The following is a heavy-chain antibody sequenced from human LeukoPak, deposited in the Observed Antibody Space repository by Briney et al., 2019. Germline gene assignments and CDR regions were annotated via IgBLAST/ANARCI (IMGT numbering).Heavy chain of an antibody. J-gene: IGHJ4*02. D-gene: IGHD3-22*01. CDR2: IIPIFGTA. CDR1: GGTFSSYA. Sequence: ASVKVSCKASGGTFSSYAISWVRQAPGQGLEWMGGIIPIFGTANYAQKFQGRVTITADESTSTAYMELSSLRSEDTAVYYCARDRRPYDSSGYYQDYWGQGTLVTVSS. CDR3: ARDRRPYDSSGYYQDY. V-gene: IGHV1-69*13.